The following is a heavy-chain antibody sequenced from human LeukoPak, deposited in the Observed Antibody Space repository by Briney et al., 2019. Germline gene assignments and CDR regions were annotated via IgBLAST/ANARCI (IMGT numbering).Heavy chain of an antibody. J-gene: IGHJ3*02. CDR2: ISFDGGKK. Sequence: GGSLRLSCAASGFPFSSYGMHWVRQAPGKGLEGVALISFDGGKKYYADSVKGRFTISRDNSKNALYLQMNSLIPDDTAVYYCAKGRQQWWTFDALDIWGQGTMVTVSS. D-gene: IGHD5-18*01. V-gene: IGHV3-30*18. CDR1: GFPFSSYG. CDR3: AKGRQQWWTFDALDI.